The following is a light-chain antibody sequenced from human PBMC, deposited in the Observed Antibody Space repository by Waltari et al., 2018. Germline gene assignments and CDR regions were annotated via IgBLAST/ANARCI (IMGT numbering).Light chain of an antibody. V-gene: IGKV1-33*01. CDR3: QQYDTALFT. CDR2: DAS. CDR1: QDSSNY. J-gene: IGKJ3*01. Sequence: DIQMTQSPSSLYASVGDRVTITCQASQDSSNYLNWYQQKPGKAPKLLIYDASNLEAGVPSRFSGGGSGTDFSFTISSLQPEDIATYYCQQYDTALFTFGPGTKVDFK.